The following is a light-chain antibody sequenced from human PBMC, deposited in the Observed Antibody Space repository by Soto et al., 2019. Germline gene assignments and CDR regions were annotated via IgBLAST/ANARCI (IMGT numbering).Light chain of an antibody. CDR3: QQSYSSPPK. CDR1: QSISNH. CDR2: AAS. J-gene: IGKJ1*01. V-gene: IGKV1-39*01. Sequence: DIQMTQSPSSLSASVEDRVIITCRASQSISNHLHWYQQKPGKAPKLLIFAASSLQSGVPSRFSGSRSGPDFTLTISSLQPEDFATYYCQQSYSSPPKFGQGTKV.